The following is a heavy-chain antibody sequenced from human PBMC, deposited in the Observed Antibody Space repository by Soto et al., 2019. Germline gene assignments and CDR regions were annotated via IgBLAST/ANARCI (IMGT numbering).Heavy chain of an antibody. CDR3: ARREAVAGRYGMDV. Sequence: GGSLRLSCAASGFTFSSYAMHWVRQAPGKGLEWVAVISYDGSNKYYADSVKGRFTISRDNSKNTLYLQMNSLRAEDTAVYYCARREAVAGRYGMDVWGQGTTVTVSS. V-gene: IGHV3-30-3*01. CDR2: ISYDGSNK. CDR1: GFTFSSYA. J-gene: IGHJ6*02. D-gene: IGHD6-19*01.